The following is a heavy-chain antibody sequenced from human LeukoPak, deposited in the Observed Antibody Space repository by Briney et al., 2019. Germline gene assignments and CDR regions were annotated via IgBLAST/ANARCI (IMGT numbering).Heavy chain of an antibody. CDR2: IYPGDSDT. Sequence: GQSLKISCKVSGYDINKYWIGWVRQMPGKGLEWMGIIYPGDSDTRYSPSFQGQVTISADKSISTAYLQWSSLKASDTAMYYCARQSESSGFDYWGQGTLVTVSS. V-gene: IGHV5-51*01. D-gene: IGHD6-19*01. CDR3: ARQSESSGFDY. CDR1: GYDINKYW. J-gene: IGHJ4*02.